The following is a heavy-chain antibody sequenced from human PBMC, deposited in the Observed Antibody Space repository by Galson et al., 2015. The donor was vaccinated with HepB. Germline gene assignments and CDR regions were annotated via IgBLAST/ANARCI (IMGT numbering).Heavy chain of an antibody. CDR1: GFTFTSYG. D-gene: IGHD2-21*01. CDR3: AKDRIRSIVMGGFNY. Sequence: SLRLSCAASGFTFTSYGMHWVRQAPGKGLEWVAVISYDGSNKDYADSVKGRFTISRDNSKNTLYLQMNSLRAEDTAVYYCAKDRIRSIVMGGFNYWGQGTLVTVSS. J-gene: IGHJ4*02. CDR2: ISYDGSNK. V-gene: IGHV3-30*18.